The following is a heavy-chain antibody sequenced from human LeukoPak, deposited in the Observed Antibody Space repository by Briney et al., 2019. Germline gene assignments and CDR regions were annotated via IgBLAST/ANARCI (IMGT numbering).Heavy chain of an antibody. CDR3: ARDTGCSGGSCYSFYDY. CDR2: IKEDGSGK. Sequence: GGSLRLSCAASGLTFRSYWMTWVRQAPGKGLEWVANIKEDGSGKYYVDSVKGRFTISRDNAKNSLYLQMTSLRAEDTAVYYCARDTGCSGGSCYSFYDYWGQGTLVTVSS. CDR1: GLTFRSYW. D-gene: IGHD2-15*01. J-gene: IGHJ4*02. V-gene: IGHV3-7*01.